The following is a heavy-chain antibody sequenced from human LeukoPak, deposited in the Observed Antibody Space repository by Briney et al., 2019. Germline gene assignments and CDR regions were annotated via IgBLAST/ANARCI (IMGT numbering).Heavy chain of an antibody. V-gene: IGHV3-9*01. CDR2: ISWNSGTI. CDR3: ARGLEKGYSYGIDY. D-gene: IGHD5-18*01. J-gene: IGHJ4*02. Sequence: GGSLRLSCAASGFTFDDYAMHWFRQAPGKGLEWVSGISWNSGTIGHADSVKGRFTISRDNAKDSLYLQMNSLRTDDTALYYCARGLEKGYSYGIDYWGQGTLVTVSS. CDR1: GFTFDDYA.